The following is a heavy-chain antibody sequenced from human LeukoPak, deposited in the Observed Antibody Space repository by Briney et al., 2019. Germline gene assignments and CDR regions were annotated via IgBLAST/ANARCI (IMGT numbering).Heavy chain of an antibody. CDR1: GGSISSYY. J-gene: IGHJ4*02. D-gene: IGHD3-22*01. CDR3: ARDPSSGHFDY. V-gene: IGHV4-4*07. Sequence: SETLSLTCTVSGGSISSYYWSWIRQPAGKGLEWIGRIYTSGSTNYNPSLKSRVTRSVDTSKNQFSLQLSSVTAADTAVYYCARDPSSGHFDYWGQGTLVTVSS. CDR2: IYTSGST.